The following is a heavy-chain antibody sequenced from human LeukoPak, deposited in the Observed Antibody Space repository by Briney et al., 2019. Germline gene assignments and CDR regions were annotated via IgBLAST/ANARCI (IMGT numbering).Heavy chain of an antibody. CDR3: ARAWSYYPYYFDY. CDR1: GGSISSSNYY. J-gene: IGHJ4*02. Sequence: SETLSLTCTVSGGSISSSNYYWGWIRQPPGKGLEWIGSIYYSGSTYYNPSLKSRVTISVDTPKNQFSLKLSSVTAADTAVYYCARAWSYYPYYFDYWGQGTLVTVSS. V-gene: IGHV4-39*07. D-gene: IGHD1-26*01. CDR2: IYYSGST.